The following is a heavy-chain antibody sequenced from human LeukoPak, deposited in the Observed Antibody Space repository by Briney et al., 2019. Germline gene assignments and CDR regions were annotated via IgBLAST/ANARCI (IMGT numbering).Heavy chain of an antibody. CDR3: ARSGLSDKRSWALDD. J-gene: IGHJ4*02. D-gene: IGHD1-26*01. Sequence: GGSLRLSCAASGFTFSSYWMSWVRQAPGKGLEWVANIKQDGSGKFYADSVRGRFTISRDNAENSLHLQMHSLRAEDTAVYYCARSGLSDKRSWALDDWGQGTLVTVSS. CDR1: GFTFSSYW. CDR2: IKQDGSGK. V-gene: IGHV3-7*01.